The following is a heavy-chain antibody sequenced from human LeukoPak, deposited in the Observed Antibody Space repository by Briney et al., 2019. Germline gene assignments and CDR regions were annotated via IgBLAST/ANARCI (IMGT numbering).Heavy chain of an antibody. V-gene: IGHV3-21*01. CDR3: ANSYTDTWFYFDH. CDR1: GFTFTSYT. J-gene: IGHJ4*02. CDR2: ITGSGNII. D-gene: IGHD2-2*02. Sequence: PGGSLRLSCAASGFTFTSYTMNWVRQSPGKGLEWVSSITGSGNIINYADSVKGRFTISRDNSKNSLYLQLNGLTAEDTAFYYCANSYTDTWFYFDHWGQGTLVTVSS.